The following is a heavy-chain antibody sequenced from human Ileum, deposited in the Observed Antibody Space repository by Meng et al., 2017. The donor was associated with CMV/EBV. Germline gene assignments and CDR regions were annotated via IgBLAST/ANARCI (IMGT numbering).Heavy chain of an antibody. J-gene: IGHJ4*02. D-gene: IGHD1-26*01. V-gene: IGHV3-21*01. CDR3: ARDSGSYYVY. CDR1: GFTFSNYR. Sequence: LSCPTSGFTFSNYRMNWVRQAPGKGLEWVSSISTSSSYIFYADSVKGRFTISRDNAKNSLYLQMNSLRAEDTAVYYCARDSGSYYVYWGQGTLVTVSS. CDR2: ISTSSSYI.